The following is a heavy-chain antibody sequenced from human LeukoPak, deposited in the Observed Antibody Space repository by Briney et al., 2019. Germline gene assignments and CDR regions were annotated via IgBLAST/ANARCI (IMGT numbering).Heavy chain of an antibody. CDR1: GGSISSGGYY. CDR2: IYYSGST. D-gene: IGHD4-11*01. Sequence: SETLSLACTVSGGSISSGGYYWSWIRQHPGKGLEWIGYIYYSGSTYYNPSLKSRVTISVDTSKNQFSLKLSSVTAADTAVYYCARGRGWYSNPSHFDYWGQGTLVTVSS. J-gene: IGHJ4*02. V-gene: IGHV4-31*03. CDR3: ARGRGWYSNPSHFDY.